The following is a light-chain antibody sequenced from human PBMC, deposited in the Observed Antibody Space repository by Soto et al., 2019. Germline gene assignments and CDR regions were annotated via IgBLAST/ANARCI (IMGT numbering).Light chain of an antibody. V-gene: IGKV3-11*01. CDR1: QSVSSY. J-gene: IGKJ5*01. Sequence: EIVLTQSPATLSLNPGDRATLSCRASQSVSSYLAWYQQKPGQAPRLLIYDASNRATGIPARFSGSGSGTDFTLTISSLEPEDFAVYYCQQRSNWPPITFGQGTRLEIK. CDR3: QQRSNWPPIT. CDR2: DAS.